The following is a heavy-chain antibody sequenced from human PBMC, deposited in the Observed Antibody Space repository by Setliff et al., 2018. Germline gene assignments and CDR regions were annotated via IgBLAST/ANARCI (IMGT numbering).Heavy chain of an antibody. CDR2: ISAYNGNT. CDR1: GYTFTSYG. J-gene: IGHJ3*02. D-gene: IGHD2-2*01. Sequence: ASVKVSCKASGYTFTSYGISWVRQAPGQGLDWMGWISAYNGNTNYAQKLQGRVTMTTDTSTSTAYMELRSLRSDDTAVYYCARSSSWSSSCYLDAFDIWGQGTMVTVSS. V-gene: IGHV1-18*01. CDR3: ARSSSWSSSCYLDAFDI.